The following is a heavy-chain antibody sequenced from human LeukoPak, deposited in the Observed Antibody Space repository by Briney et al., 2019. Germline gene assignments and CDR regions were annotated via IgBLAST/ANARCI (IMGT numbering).Heavy chain of an antibody. V-gene: IGHV4-61*02. CDR2: IYASGST. CDR3: ARSGYSNFDY. CDR1: GGSLSSGSDY. D-gene: IGHD3-3*01. Sequence: SQTLSLTCTVSGGSLSSGSDYWSWIRQSAGKGLEWIGRIYASGSTNYNPSLKSRVTISVDTSKDQFSLKLSSVTAADTAVYYCARSGYSNFDYWGQGTLVTVSS. J-gene: IGHJ4*02.